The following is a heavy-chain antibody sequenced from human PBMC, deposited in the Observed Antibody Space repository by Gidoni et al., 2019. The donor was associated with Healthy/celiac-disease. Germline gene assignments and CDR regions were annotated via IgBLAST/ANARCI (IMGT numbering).Heavy chain of an antibody. CDR2: IYYSGST. J-gene: IGHJ2*01. V-gene: IGHV4-39*01. CDR1: CGSISSSSYY. D-gene: IGHD4-4*01. CDR3: ARIGDYSNPYWYFDL. Sequence: QLQLQESCPGLVKPSETLSLTCTASCGSISSSSYYWGWIRHPPGKGLEWIGSIYYSGSTYYNPSLKSRVTISVDTSKNQFSLKLSSVTAADTAVYYCARIGDYSNPYWYFDLWGRGTLVTVSS.